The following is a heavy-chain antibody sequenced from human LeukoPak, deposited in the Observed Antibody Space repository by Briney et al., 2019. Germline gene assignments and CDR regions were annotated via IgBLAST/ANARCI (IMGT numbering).Heavy chain of an antibody. CDR2: INPNSGVT. D-gene: IGHD2-21*02. V-gene: IGHV1-2*02. CDR3: TRDAGGGDCYSCPNWFDP. Sequence: ASVKVSCKASGYTFTGFYMHWVRQAPGQGLEWMGWINPNSGVTKYAQKFQGRVTMTSDTSISTAYMELSRLRSDDTAVYYCTRDAGGGDCYSCPNWFDPWGQGTLVTVSS. J-gene: IGHJ5*02. CDR1: GYTFTGFY.